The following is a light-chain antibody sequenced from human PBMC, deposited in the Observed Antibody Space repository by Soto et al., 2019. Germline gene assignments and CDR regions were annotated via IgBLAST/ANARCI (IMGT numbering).Light chain of an antibody. Sequence: QSARTQPASVSGSPGQAITSSRTVTSIDVGSYNYVSWYQQHPGKAPKLMIYEVSNRPSGVSNRFSGSKSGNTASLTISGLQAEDEANYYCSSYTSISTRVFGGGTKLTVL. CDR2: EVS. CDR3: SSYTSISTRV. V-gene: IGLV2-14*01. CDR1: SIDVGSYNY. J-gene: IGLJ3*02.